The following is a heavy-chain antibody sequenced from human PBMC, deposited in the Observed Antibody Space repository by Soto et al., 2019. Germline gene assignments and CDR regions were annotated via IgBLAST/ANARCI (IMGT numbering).Heavy chain of an antibody. Sequence: ASVNVSFKASGYTFTSYQINWLRQATGQGLEWMGWMNPNSGNTGYAQKFQGRVTMTRNTSISTAYMELSSLRYEDTAVYYCARGRIYCSSTSCDKAFDYWGQGTMVTVSS. CDR1: GYTFTSYQ. CDR3: ARGRIYCSSTSCDKAFDY. CDR2: MNPNSGNT. D-gene: IGHD2-2*01. J-gene: IGHJ4*02. V-gene: IGHV1-8*01.